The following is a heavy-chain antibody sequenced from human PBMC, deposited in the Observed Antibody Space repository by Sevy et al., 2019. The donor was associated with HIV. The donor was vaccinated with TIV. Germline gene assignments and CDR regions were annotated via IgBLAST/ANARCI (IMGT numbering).Heavy chain of an antibody. J-gene: IGHJ4*02. D-gene: IGHD3-22*01. CDR3: ARGNSGSFDY. CDR2: IKQDESEK. Sequence: GGSRLSCAASGFSFSSYWMHWVRQAPGKGLEWVANIKQDESEKYYVASVKGRFTISRDNAKNSVYLQMNSLRPEDTAIYYCARGNSGSFDYWGQGTLVTVSS. V-gene: IGHV3-7*04. CDR1: GFSFSSYW.